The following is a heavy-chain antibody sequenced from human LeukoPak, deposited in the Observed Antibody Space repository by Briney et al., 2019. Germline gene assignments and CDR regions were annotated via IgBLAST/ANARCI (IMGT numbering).Heavy chain of an antibody. CDR1: GYTFTGYY. CDR2: INPNSGGT. D-gene: IGHD6-6*01. J-gene: IGHJ4*02. CDR3: ARDPASSSSAVAVPFDY. V-gene: IGHV1-2*06. Sequence: ASVKVSCKASGYTFTGYYMHWVRQAPGQGLEWMGRINPNSGGTNYAQKFRGRVTMTRDTSISTAYMELSRLRSDDTAVYYCARDPASSSSAVAVPFDYWGQGTLVTVSS.